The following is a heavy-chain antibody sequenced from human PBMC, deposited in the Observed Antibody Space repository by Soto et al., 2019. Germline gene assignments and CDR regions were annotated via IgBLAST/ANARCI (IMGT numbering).Heavy chain of an antibody. CDR2: IDGSGDST. V-gene: IGHV3-23*01. D-gene: IGHD6-19*01. Sequence: PGGSLRLSCATSGFPFRNYAMSWVRQTPGKGLEWVSAIDGSGDSTYYADSVKGRFTISRDNSGNTLYLQMDSLRAEDTAVYFCAKDRGWTYYFDYXGQGAMVTVS. CDR1: GFPFRNYA. J-gene: IGHJ4*02. CDR3: AKDRGWTYYFDY.